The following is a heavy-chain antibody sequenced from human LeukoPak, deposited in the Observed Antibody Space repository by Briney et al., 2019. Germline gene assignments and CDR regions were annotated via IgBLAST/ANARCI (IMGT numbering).Heavy chain of an antibody. CDR1: GGSISSYY. J-gene: IGHJ5*02. CDR3: ARGGSYRDGWFDP. V-gene: IGHV4-59*01. Sequence: SETLSLTCTVSGGSISSYYWSWIRQPPGKGLEWIGYIYYSGSTNYNPSLKSRVTISVDTSKNQFSLKLSSVTAADTAVYYCARGGSYRDGWFDPWGQGTLGNGSS. D-gene: IGHD1-26*01. CDR2: IYYSGST.